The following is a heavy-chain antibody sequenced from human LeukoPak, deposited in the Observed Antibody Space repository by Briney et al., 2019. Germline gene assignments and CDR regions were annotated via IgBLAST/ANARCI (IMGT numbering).Heavy chain of an antibody. CDR3: ARDQVDTAMVFDY. CDR1: GFTFSKYW. J-gene: IGHJ4*02. Sequence: GESLKISCVGSGFTFSKYWMHWVRQAPGKGLMWVAAIKTDGSSISYVDSVRGRFTISRDNAKNTLYLQMNSLRAEDTAVYYCARDQVDTAMVFDYWGQGTLVTVSS. V-gene: IGHV3-74*01. D-gene: IGHD5-18*01. CDR2: IKTDGSSI.